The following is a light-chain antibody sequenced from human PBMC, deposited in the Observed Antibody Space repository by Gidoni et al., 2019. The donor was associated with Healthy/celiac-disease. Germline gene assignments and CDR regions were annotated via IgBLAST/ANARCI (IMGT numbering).Light chain of an antibody. CDR2: GAS. Sequence: EIVLTQSPGTLSLSPGERATLSCRASQSVSSSYLAWYQQKPGQAPRLLIYGASSRATGIPDRFSGSGSGTDFTLTISRLEPEDFVVYYCQQYGSSPLTFAFGGGTKVEIK. V-gene: IGKV3-20*01. J-gene: IGKJ4*01. CDR1: QSVSSSY. CDR3: QQYGSSPLTFA.